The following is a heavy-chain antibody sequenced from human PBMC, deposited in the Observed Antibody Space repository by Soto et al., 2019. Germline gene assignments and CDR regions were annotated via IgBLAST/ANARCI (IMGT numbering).Heavy chain of an antibody. J-gene: IGHJ5*02. CDR3: ARDXXXISXSXMXXNWFDP. CDR1: XXXXXSNX. CDR2: IYSGGST. V-gene: IGHV3-66*01. Sequence: EVQLVESGGGLVQPGGSLRLSXAXXXXXXXSNXMSXXXXAXGXGLEWVSVIYSGGSTYYADSVKGRFTISRDNSKNTLYLQMNSLRAEDTAVYYCARDXXXISXSXMXXNWFDPWGQGTLVTVSS. D-gene: IGHD2-2*01.